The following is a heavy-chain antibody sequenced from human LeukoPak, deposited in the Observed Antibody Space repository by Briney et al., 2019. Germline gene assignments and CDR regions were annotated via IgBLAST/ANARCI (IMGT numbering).Heavy chain of an antibody. CDR1: GFTFSSYA. CDR2: IIGSGGST. J-gene: IGHJ4*02. D-gene: IGHD3-10*01. CDR3: AKDKVVGYYGSGSYQNY. Sequence: PGGSLRLSCAASGFTFSSYAMSWVRQAPGKGLEWVSAIIGSGGSTYYADSVKGRFTISRDNSKNTLYLQMNSLRAEDTAVYYCAKDKVVGYYGSGSYQNYWGQGTLVTVSS. V-gene: IGHV3-23*01.